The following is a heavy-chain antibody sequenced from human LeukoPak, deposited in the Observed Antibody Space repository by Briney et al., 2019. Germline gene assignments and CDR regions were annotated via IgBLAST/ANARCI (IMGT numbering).Heavy chain of an antibody. Sequence: GSLRLSCPASGFTFGDYAMSWVRQAPGKGLEWVGFIRSKAYGGTTEYAASVKGRFTISRDDSKSIAYLQMNSLKTEDTAVYYCTRVGYCSGGSCPYFDYWGQGTLVTVSS. CDR2: IRSKAYGGTT. CDR3: TRVGYCSGGSCPYFDY. CDR1: GFTFGDYA. J-gene: IGHJ4*02. D-gene: IGHD2-15*01. V-gene: IGHV3-49*04.